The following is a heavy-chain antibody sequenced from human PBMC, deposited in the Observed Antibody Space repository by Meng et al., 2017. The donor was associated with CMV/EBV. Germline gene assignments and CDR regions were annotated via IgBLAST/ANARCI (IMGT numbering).Heavy chain of an antibody. V-gene: IGHV1-2*02. Sequence: KAYGYTFTGYYMHWVRQAPGQGLEWMGWINPNSGGTNYAQKFQGRVTMTRDTSISTAYMELSRLRSDDTAVYYCARSGGMVATRAFDYWGQGTLVTVSS. CDR3: ARSGGMVATRAFDY. CDR2: INPNSGGT. CDR1: GYTFTGYY. J-gene: IGHJ4*02. D-gene: IGHD5-12*01.